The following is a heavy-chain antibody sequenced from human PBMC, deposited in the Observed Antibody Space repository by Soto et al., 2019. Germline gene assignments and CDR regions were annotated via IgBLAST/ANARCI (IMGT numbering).Heavy chain of an antibody. J-gene: IGHJ6*02. CDR3: ARDRAAAEIERYYYYGMDV. D-gene: IGHD6-13*01. Sequence: GGSLRLSCAASGFTFSSYAMHWVRQAPGKGLEWVAVISYDGSNKYYADSVKGRFTISRDNSKNTLYLQMNSLRAEDTAVYYCARDRAAAEIERYYYYGMDVWGQGTTVTVSS. CDR2: ISYDGSNK. CDR1: GFTFSSYA. V-gene: IGHV3-30-3*01.